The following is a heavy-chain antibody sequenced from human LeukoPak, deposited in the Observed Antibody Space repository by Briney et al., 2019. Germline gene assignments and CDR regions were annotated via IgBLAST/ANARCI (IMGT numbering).Heavy chain of an antibody. CDR3: ARDDFWSGTTLWFDP. Sequence: ASVKVSCKASGYTFTGYYMHWVRQAPGQGLEWMGWINPNSGGTNYAQKFQGRVTMTRDTSISTAYMELSRLRSDDTAVYYCARDDFWSGTTLWFDPWGQGTLATVSS. D-gene: IGHD3-3*01. V-gene: IGHV1-2*02. CDR1: GYTFTGYY. CDR2: INPNSGGT. J-gene: IGHJ5*02.